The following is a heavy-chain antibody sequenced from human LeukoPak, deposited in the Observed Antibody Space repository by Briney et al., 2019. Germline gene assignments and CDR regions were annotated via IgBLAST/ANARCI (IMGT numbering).Heavy chain of an antibody. CDR2: ISASGSYI. D-gene: IGHD4/OR15-4a*01. Sequence: GGSLRLSCAASGFTFSVYNMNWVRQVPGKGLEWLSSISASGSYIFYTDSVRGQFTISRDNAKNSLYLQMSSLRVEDTAVYYCARMGSALEVGANGFDVWGPGTMVTVSS. V-gene: IGHV3-21*01. CDR1: GFTFSVYN. CDR3: ARMGSALEVGANGFDV. J-gene: IGHJ3*01.